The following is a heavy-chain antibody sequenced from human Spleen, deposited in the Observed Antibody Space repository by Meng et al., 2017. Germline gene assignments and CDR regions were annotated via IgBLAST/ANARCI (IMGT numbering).Heavy chain of an antibody. D-gene: IGHD4-17*01. CDR2: ISDIGHT. V-gene: IGHV4-59*01. Sequence: QVQLQGSGPGLLKPSGTLSLTCAVYGGSFSGYYWSWIRQPPGKGLEWVGYISDIGHTNYNPSLKSRLTMSVDASKNQFSLKLTSVTAADTAIYYCARDGPTVTTSPWFDPWGQGTLVTVSS. CDR3: ARDGPTVTTSPWFDP. J-gene: IGHJ5*02. CDR1: GGSFSGYY.